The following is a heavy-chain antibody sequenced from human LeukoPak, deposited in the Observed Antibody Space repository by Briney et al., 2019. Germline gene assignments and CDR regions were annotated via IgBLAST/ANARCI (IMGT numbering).Heavy chain of an antibody. Sequence: PGRSLRLSCAASGFTFSSYALHWVRQAPGQDLEGVAVISYDGGNKYYADSVRGRFTISRDDSKNTLSLQMNSLRVEDTALYYCATYDPPWSSFDYWGQGTLVTVSS. D-gene: IGHD3-16*01. V-gene: IGHV3-30-3*01. CDR1: GFTFSSYA. CDR2: ISYDGGNK. J-gene: IGHJ4*02. CDR3: ATYDPPWSSFDY.